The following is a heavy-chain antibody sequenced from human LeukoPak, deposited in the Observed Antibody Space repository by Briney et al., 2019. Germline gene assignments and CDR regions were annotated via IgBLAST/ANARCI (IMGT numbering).Heavy chain of an antibody. D-gene: IGHD6-19*01. CDR3: ARRIAVAGNFDY. Sequence: GGSLRLSCAASGFTFSSYAMSWVRQAPGKGLEWVSAISGSGGSTYYADSVKGRFTISRDNAKNTLYLQMNSLRAEDTAVYYCARRIAVAGNFDYWGQGTLVTVSS. J-gene: IGHJ4*02. V-gene: IGHV3-23*01. CDR1: GFTFSSYA. CDR2: ISGSGGST.